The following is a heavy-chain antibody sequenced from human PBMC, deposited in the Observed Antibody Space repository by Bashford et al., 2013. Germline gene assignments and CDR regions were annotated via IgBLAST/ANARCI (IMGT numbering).Heavy chain of an antibody. CDR3: ARGITMIIQDGLDL. CDR1: GGTFGTHA. D-gene: IGHD3-22*01. J-gene: IGHJ6*04. V-gene: IGHV1-69*04. CDR2: INPMLRVA. Sequence: SVKGLPARASGGTFGTHAISWVRQAPGQGLEWMGRINPMLRVANYPQKFQGRLTITADTATSTAYMELSGLRSDDTAVYYCARGITMIIQDGLDLWAEGTTVTGLL.